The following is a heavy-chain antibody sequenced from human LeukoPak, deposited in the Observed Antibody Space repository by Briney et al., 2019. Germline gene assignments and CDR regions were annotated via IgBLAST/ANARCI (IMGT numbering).Heavy chain of an antibody. Sequence: PGESLKISCKGSGYSFTSYWIGWVRQMPGKGLEWMGIIYPGDSDTRYSPSFQGQVTISADKSISTAYLQWSSLKASDTAMYYCARHGINTAMVSDAFDIWGQGTMVTVSS. CDR2: IYPGDSDT. J-gene: IGHJ3*02. CDR3: ARHGINTAMVSDAFDI. D-gene: IGHD5-18*01. V-gene: IGHV5-51*01. CDR1: GYSFTSYW.